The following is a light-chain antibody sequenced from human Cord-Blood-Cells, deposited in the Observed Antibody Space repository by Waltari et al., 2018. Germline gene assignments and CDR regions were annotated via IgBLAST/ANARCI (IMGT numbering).Light chain of an antibody. CDR1: CSDVGGYNS. J-gene: IGLJ2*01. CDR2: DVS. CDR3: SSYTSSSTVV. Sequence: QSARTHPASVSGSPGQSITIPCPGTCSDVGGYNSVSWYQQHPGKSPKLMIYDVSNRPSGVSNRFSGSKSGNTASLTISGLQAEDEADYYCSSYTSSSTVVFGGGTKLTVL. V-gene: IGLV2-14*01.